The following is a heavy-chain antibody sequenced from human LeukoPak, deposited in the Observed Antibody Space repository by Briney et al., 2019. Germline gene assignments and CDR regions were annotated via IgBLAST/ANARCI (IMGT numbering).Heavy chain of an antibody. V-gene: IGHV1-18*04. CDR1: GYTFTAYY. J-gene: IGHJ5*02. D-gene: IGHD2-15*01. CDR3: ARAGEAGYCSGGSCYPAVGP. Sequence: GASVKVPCKASGYTFTAYYMHWVRQAPGQGLEWMGWISAYNGNTNYAQKLQGRVTMTTDTSTSTAYMELRSLRSDDTAVYYCARAGEAGYCSGGSCYPAVGPWGQGTLVTVSS. CDR2: ISAYNGNT.